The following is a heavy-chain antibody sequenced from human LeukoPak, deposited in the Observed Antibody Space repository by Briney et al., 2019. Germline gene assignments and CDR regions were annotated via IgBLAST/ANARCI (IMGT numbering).Heavy chain of an antibody. CDR1: GFTFSSYV. Sequence: GGSLRLSCAASGFTFSSYVMSWVRQAPGKGLEWVSAISGSGGSTYYADSVKGRFTISRDNSKNTLYLQMNSLRAEDTAVYYCAKARYCSSTSCYPPPDIFDYWGQGTLVTVSS. V-gene: IGHV3-23*01. J-gene: IGHJ4*02. CDR2: ISGSGGST. CDR3: AKARYCSSTSCYPPPDIFDY. D-gene: IGHD2-2*01.